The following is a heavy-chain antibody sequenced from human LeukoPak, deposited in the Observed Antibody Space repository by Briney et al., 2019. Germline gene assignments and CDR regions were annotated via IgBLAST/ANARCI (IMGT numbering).Heavy chain of an antibody. D-gene: IGHD1-26*01. CDR2: INHSGST. V-gene: IGHV4-34*01. CDR3: ARGLKTSIVGATRWGFRYFDL. CDR1: GGSFSGFY. J-gene: IGHJ2*01. Sequence: PSETLSLTCAVYGGSFSGFYWSWIRQPPGKGLEWIGEINHSGSTNYNPSLKSRVTISVDTSKNQFSLKLSSVTAADTAVYYCARGLKTSIVGATRWGFRYFDLWGRGTLVTVSS.